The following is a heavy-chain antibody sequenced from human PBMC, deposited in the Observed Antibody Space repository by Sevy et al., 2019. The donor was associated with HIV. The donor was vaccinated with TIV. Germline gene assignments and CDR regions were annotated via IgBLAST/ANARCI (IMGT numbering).Heavy chain of an antibody. CDR2: VSDSGVRT. CDR1: GFTFDSYS. Sequence: GGSLRLSCAASGFTFDSYSMTWVRLAPGKGLEWVSLVSDSGVRTHYADSVKGRFTISRDNSKSMVFLQMNSLRAEDTAVYYCARKLVYGLFDTWGQGTLVTVSS. J-gene: IGHJ4*02. V-gene: IGHV3-23*01. CDR3: ARKLVYGLFDT. D-gene: IGHD1-1*01.